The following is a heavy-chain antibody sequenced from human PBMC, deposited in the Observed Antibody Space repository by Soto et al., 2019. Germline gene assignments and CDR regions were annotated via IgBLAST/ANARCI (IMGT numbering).Heavy chain of an antibody. CDR3: ARDSSGRKYYGMDV. CDR1: GCIFSDYI. J-gene: IGHJ6*02. CDR2: STTTSSTM. Sequence: GGSLRLSCTPCGCIFSDYIMNWLRQAPRKGLEWSSYSTTTSSTMYSAASVKGRLTISRDNAKNRLYLQINSMRAEDTAVSYCARDSSGRKYYGMDVWGQGTTVTVSS. D-gene: IGHD3-22*01. V-gene: IGHV3-48*01.